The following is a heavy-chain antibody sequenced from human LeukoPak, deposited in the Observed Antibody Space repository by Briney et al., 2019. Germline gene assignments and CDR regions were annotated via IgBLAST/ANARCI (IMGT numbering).Heavy chain of an antibody. Sequence: KPSETLSLPCTVSGGSISSYYWSWIRQPPGKGLEWIGYNYYGGSTNYNPSLKSRVTISVDTSKNQFSLKLRSVTAADTAVYYCARVGGGSSGWYPWGQGTLVTVSS. CDR3: ARVGGGSSGWYP. CDR1: GGSISSYY. D-gene: IGHD6-19*01. CDR2: NYYGGST. J-gene: IGHJ4*02. V-gene: IGHV4-59*01.